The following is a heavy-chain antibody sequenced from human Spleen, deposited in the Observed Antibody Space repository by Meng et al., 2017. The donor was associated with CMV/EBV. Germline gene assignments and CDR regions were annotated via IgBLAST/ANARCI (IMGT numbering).Heavy chain of an antibody. J-gene: IGHJ5*02. CDR3: AKDRLLGWFDP. D-gene: IGHD2-15*01. Sequence: SCGASGFTFSSNAMGWVRQAQGKGLEWVSVIYSGGSSTYYAGSVKGRFTISRDNSKNTLYLQMNSLRAEDTAVYYRAKDRLLGWFDPWGQGTLVTVSS. V-gene: IGHV3-23*03. CDR2: IYSGGSST. CDR1: GFTFSSNA.